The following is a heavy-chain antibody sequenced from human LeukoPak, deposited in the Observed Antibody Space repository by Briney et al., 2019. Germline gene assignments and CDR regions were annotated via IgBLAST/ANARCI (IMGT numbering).Heavy chain of an antibody. CDR3: GRPGSGWSLDY. J-gene: IGHJ4*02. CDR1: GYRFNAYW. CDR2: IYPGDSDT. V-gene: IGHV5-51*01. Sequence: PGESLKISCKGSGYRFNAYWIAWVRQMPGKGLEWMGIIYPGDSDTRYSPSFEGQVTISADKSISTAYLQWSSLKASDTAMYYCGRPGSGWSLDYWGQGTLVTVSS. D-gene: IGHD6-19*01.